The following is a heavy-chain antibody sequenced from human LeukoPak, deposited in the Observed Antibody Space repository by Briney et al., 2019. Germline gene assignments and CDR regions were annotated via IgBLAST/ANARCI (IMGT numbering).Heavy chain of an antibody. J-gene: IGHJ5*02. CDR3: AGGSYPDWFDP. D-gene: IGHD1-26*01. CDR1: GGSISSGSYY. CDR2: IYTSGST. V-gene: IGHV4-61*02. Sequence: SETLSLNCTVSGGSISSGSYYWSWIRQPAGKGLEWIGRIYTSGSTNYNPSLKSRVTISVDTSKNQFSLKLSSVTAADTAVYYCAGGSYPDWFDPWGQGTLVTVSS.